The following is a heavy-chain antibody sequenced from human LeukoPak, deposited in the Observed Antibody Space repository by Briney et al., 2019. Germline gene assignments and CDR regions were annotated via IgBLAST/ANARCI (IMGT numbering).Heavy chain of an antibody. CDR2: INPARSIR. Sequence: PGGSVRLSCLGTGLAFKNYWMTWVRQAPGKGLEWVANINPARSIRNYVESVRGRFTISRDNAKNSLYLQLDNLRGDDTAAYYCASTFPYCGDGTCALGGQGTLVTVSS. CDR3: ASTFPYCGDGTCAL. J-gene: IGHJ1*01. CDR1: GLAFKNYW. D-gene: IGHD2-15*01. V-gene: IGHV3-7*01.